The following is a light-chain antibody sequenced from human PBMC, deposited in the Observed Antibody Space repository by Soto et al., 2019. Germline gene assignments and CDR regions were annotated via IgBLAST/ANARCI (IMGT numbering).Light chain of an antibody. V-gene: IGKV1-9*01. J-gene: IGKJ3*01. CDR3: QQVNSSPFT. Sequence: DIQLTQSPSFLSASIGDRVTITCRASQGISNYLAWYQQKPGKAPKLLIFAASTLQSVVPSRFSGSGSGTEFTLTISSLQPEDFATYWCQQVNSSPFTFGPGTKVDIQ. CDR1: QGISNY. CDR2: AAS.